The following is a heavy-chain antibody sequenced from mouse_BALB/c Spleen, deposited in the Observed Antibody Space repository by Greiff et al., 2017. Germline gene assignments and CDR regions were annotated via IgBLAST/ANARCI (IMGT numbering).Heavy chain of an antibody. CDR1: GFTFSDFY. Sequence: EVMLVESGGGLVQPGGTLRLSCATSGFTFSDFYMEWVRQPPGKRLEWIAASRNKANDYTTEYSASVKGRFIVSRDTSQSILYLQMNALRAEDTAIYYCARALPYLPFAYWGQGTLVTVSA. CDR2: SRNKANDYTT. J-gene: IGHJ3*01. CDR3: ARALPYLPFAY. V-gene: IGHV7-1*02. D-gene: IGHD2-10*01.